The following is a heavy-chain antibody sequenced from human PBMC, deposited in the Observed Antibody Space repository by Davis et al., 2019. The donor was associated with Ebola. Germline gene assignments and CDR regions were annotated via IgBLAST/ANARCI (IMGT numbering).Heavy chain of an antibody. CDR1: GGSISSSSYY. CDR2: IYYSGST. J-gene: IGHJ3*02. V-gene: IGHV4-39*01. D-gene: IGHD1-7*01. Sequence: MPGGSLRLSCTVSGGSISSSSYYWGWIRQPPGKGLEWIGSIYYSGSTYYNPSLKSRVTISVDTSKNQFSLKLSSVTAADTAVYYCARLMTGTISGAFDIWGQGTMVTVSS. CDR3: ARLMTGTISGAFDI.